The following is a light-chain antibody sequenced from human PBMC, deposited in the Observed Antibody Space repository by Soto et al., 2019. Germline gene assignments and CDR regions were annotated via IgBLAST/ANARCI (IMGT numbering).Light chain of an antibody. V-gene: IGLV2-14*01. Sequence: QSVLTQPASVSGAPGQSITIYCTGTSADIGGYKFVSWYQQHPGKAPKLMIYEVSNRPSGVSSRFSGSKSGNPASLTISGLQAEDEADYFCGTYTGNMYVFGNGTKVTVL. CDR1: SADIGGYKF. CDR3: GTYTGNMYV. CDR2: EVS. J-gene: IGLJ1*01.